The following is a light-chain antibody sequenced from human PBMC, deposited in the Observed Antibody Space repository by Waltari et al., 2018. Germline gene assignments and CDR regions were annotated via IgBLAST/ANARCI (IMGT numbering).Light chain of an antibody. Sequence: DVVMTQSPLSLPVTLGQPASISCRSSQSLVYSDGNIYLTWFQLRPGQSPRRLINKVSTRDSGVPDRFSGSGSGTDFTLKISRVEAEDVGIYYCMQGTHWPYTFGQGTKLEIK. CDR3: MQGTHWPYT. CDR2: KVS. CDR1: QSLVYSDGNIY. J-gene: IGKJ2*01. V-gene: IGKV2-30*01.